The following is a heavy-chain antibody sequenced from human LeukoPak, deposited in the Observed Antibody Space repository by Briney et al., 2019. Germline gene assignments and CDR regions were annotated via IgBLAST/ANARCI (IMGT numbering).Heavy chain of an antibody. Sequence: GGSLRLSCAASGFTFSSYDMHWVRQATGKGLEWVSAIGTAGDTYYPGSVKGRFTISRENAKNSLYLQMNSLRAGDTAVYYCARSQIAAAGLYYGMDVWGQGTTVTVSS. CDR2: IGTAGDT. J-gene: IGHJ6*02. V-gene: IGHV3-13*01. CDR3: ARSQIAAAGLYYGMDV. D-gene: IGHD6-13*01. CDR1: GFTFSSYD.